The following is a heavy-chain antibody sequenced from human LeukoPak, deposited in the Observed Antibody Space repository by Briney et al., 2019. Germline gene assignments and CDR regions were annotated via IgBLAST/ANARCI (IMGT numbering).Heavy chain of an antibody. J-gene: IGHJ5*02. CDR3: ARVQVLGTYDWFDP. Sequence: PGGSLRLSCAASAFIFSNYWMHWVRQAPGKGLVWVSRINSDGSFTTYADSVKGRFTISRDNAKNTLYLQMNSLRAEDTAIYYCARVQVLGTYDWFDPWGQGTLVTVSS. V-gene: IGHV3-74*01. CDR2: INSDGSFT. CDR1: AFIFSNYW. D-gene: IGHD4/OR15-4a*01.